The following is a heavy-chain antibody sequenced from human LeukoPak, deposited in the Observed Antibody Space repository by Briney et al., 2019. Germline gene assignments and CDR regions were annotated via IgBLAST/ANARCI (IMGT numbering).Heavy chain of an antibody. D-gene: IGHD1-26*01. V-gene: IGHV1-2*02. J-gene: IGHJ4*02. CDR3: ARAQSYYDY. Sequence: ASVKVSCKASGYTLTGYYMHWVRQAPGQGLEWMGWINPNSGDTHYAQNFQGRVTLTRDTSTTTVYMELSSLRSEDTAVYYCARAQSYYDYWGQGTLVTVSS. CDR2: INPNSGDT. CDR1: GYTLTGYY.